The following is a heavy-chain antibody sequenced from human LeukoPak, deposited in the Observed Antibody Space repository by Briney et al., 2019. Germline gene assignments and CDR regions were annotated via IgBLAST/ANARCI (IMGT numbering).Heavy chain of an antibody. CDR2: IHSGGTT. Sequence: GGALRLSCAASGFTVSNNYMSWVRQAPGKGLEWVSVIHSGGTTNYADSVQGRFTISRDNSKTTVYLHMNSLRAEDTAVYYCARDSDSGYGPFASWGQGTLVTVSS. D-gene: IGHD5-12*01. CDR1: GFTVSNNY. V-gene: IGHV3-53*01. J-gene: IGHJ4*02. CDR3: ARDSDSGYGPFAS.